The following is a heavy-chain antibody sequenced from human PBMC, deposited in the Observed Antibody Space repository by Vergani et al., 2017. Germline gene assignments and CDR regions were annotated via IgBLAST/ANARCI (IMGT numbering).Heavy chain of an antibody. V-gene: IGHV3-30-3*01. Sequence: QVQLVESGGGVVQPGRSLRLSCAASGFTFSSYAMHWVRQAPGKGLGWVAVISYDGSNKYYADSVKCRFTISRDNSKNTLYLQMNSLRAEDTAVYDCARSQDPEYSGYDYYYYYMDVWGKGTTVTVSS. CDR3: ARSQDPEYSGYDYYYYYMDV. D-gene: IGHD5-12*01. CDR2: ISYDGSNK. CDR1: GFTFSSYA. J-gene: IGHJ6*03.